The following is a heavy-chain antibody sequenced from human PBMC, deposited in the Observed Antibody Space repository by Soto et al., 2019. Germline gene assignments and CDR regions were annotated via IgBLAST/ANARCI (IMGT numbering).Heavy chain of an antibody. Sequence: QVQLVQSGAEVKKPGSSVKVSCKASGGTFSSYTISWVRQAPGQGLEWMGRIIPILGIANYAQKFQGRVTITADKPTSTAYMELSSLRSEDTAAYYCAREGSGARDGDRHPFDYWGQGTLVTVSS. J-gene: IGHJ4*02. CDR1: GGTFSSYT. CDR3: AREGSGARDGDRHPFDY. V-gene: IGHV1-69*08. CDR2: IIPILGIA. D-gene: IGHD3-10*01.